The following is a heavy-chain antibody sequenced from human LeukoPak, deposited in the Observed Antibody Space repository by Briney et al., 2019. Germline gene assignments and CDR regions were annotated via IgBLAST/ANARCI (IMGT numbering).Heavy chain of an antibody. Sequence: SETLSLTCTVSGGSISSYYWSWIRQPPGKGLEWIGYIYYSGSTNYNPSLKSRVTISVDTSKNQFSLKLSSVTAADTAVYYCARGAQGFWSGYYPPYFDYWGQGTLVTVSS. CDR2: IYYSGST. D-gene: IGHD3-3*01. CDR1: GGSISSYY. V-gene: IGHV4-59*01. J-gene: IGHJ4*02. CDR3: ARGAQGFWSGYYPPYFDY.